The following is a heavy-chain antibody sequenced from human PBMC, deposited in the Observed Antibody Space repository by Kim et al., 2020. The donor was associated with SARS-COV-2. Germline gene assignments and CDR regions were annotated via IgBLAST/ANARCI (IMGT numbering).Heavy chain of an antibody. D-gene: IGHD3-10*01. CDR3: AKDGGGSGSYHKQNYYYGMDV. J-gene: IGHJ6*02. CDR2: ISWNSGSI. CDR1: GFTFDDYA. Sequence: GGSLRLSCAASGFTFDDYAMHWVRQAPGKGLEWVSGISWNSGSIGYADSVKGRFTISRDNAKNSLYLQMNSLRAEDTALYYCAKDGGGSGSYHKQNYYYGMDVWGQGTTVTVSS. V-gene: IGHV3-9*01.